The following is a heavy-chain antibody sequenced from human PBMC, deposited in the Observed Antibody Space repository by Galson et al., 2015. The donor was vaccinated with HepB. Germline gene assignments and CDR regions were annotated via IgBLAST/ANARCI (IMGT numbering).Heavy chain of an antibody. V-gene: IGHV3-66*01. D-gene: IGHD2-2*01. Sequence: SLRLSCAASGFTVSSNYMSWVRQAPGKGLEWVSVIYSGGSTYYADSVKGRFTISRDNSKNTLYLQMNSLRAEDTAVYYCARDLLSSTSCYWGQGTLVTVSS. CDR3: ARDLLSSTSCY. CDR2: IYSGGST. J-gene: IGHJ4*02. CDR1: GFTVSSNY.